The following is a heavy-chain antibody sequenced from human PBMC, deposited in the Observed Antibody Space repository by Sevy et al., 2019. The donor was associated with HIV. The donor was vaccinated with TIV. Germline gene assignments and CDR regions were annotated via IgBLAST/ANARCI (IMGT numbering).Heavy chain of an antibody. CDR3: ARHEEPNYYSHYGMDV. D-gene: IGHD1-1*01. V-gene: IGHV3-73*01. CDR2: IRSKANSYAT. J-gene: IGHJ6*02. CDR1: GFTFSGSA. Sequence: GGSLRLSCAASGFTFSGSAMHWVRQASGKGLEWVGRIRSKANSYATAYAASVRGRFTISRDDSKNTAYLQMNSLKTEDTAVYYCARHEEPNYYSHYGMDVWGQGTTVTVSS.